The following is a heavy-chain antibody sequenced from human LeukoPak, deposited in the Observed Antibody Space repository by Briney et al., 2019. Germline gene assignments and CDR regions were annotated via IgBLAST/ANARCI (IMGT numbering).Heavy chain of an antibody. J-gene: IGHJ5*02. V-gene: IGHV3-23*01. Sequence: GGSLRLSCEASGFSFTAYGMSWVRQAPGEGLEWVSGISGSGSSTYYADSVKGRFTISRDNSKNTLYLQMNSLRADDTAVYYCAKDGDSSTWYFPYSWFDPWGQGTLVTVSP. D-gene: IGHD6-13*01. CDR2: ISGSGSST. CDR1: GFSFTAYG. CDR3: AKDGDSSTWYFPYSWFDP.